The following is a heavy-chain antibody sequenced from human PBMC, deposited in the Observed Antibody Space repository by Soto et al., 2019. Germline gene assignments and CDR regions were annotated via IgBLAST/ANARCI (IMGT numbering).Heavy chain of an antibody. Sequence: VSVKVSCKASGYTFTSYGISWVRQAPGQGLEWMGWISAYNGNTNYAQKLQGRVTMTTDTSTSTAYMELRSLRSDDTAVYYCARVPMRYYDRSGYSFSYFQHWGQGTLVTVSS. V-gene: IGHV1-18*01. CDR1: GYTFTSYG. CDR3: ARVPMRYYDRSGYSFSYFQH. J-gene: IGHJ1*01. D-gene: IGHD3-22*01. CDR2: ISAYNGNT.